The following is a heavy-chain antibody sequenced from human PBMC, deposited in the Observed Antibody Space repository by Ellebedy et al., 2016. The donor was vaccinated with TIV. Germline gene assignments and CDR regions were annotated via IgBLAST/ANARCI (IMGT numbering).Heavy chain of an antibody. D-gene: IGHD3-10*01. CDR2: IYYSGST. CDR3: ARIQPTGLWFGEYIGRYNWFDP. Sequence: MPSETLSLTCTVSGGSISSYYWSWIRQPPGKGLEWIGYIYYSGSTNYNPSLKSRVTISVDTSKNQFSLKLSSVTAADTAVYYCARIQPTGLWFGEYIGRYNWFDPWGQGTLVTVSS. J-gene: IGHJ5*02. CDR1: GGSISSYY. V-gene: IGHV4-59*01.